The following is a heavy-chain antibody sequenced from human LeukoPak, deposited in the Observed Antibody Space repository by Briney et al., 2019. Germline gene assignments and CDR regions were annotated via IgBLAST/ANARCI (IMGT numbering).Heavy chain of an antibody. Sequence: GGSLRLSCAASGFNFSSYWMIWVRQAPGKGLEWVANIKQDGGDKNYVDSVKGRFTISRDNAKNSLYLRMNSLRADDTAVYYCARGLVDMVRVVRGPFDYWGQGTLVTVSS. CDR1: GFNFSSYW. J-gene: IGHJ4*02. V-gene: IGHV3-7*01. CDR3: ARGLVDMVRVVRGPFDY. CDR2: IKQDGGDK. D-gene: IGHD3-10*01.